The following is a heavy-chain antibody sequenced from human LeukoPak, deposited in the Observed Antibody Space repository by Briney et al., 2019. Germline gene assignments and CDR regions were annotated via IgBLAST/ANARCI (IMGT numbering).Heavy chain of an antibody. CDR1: GFTSSDYY. J-gene: IGHJ4*02. V-gene: IGHV3-11*01. D-gene: IGHD3-22*01. CDR2: ISSSGSTI. CDR3: ARGEGTMIVVVTPFDY. Sequence: GGSLRLSCAASGFTSSDYYMSWIRQAPGKGLEWVSYISSSGSTIYYADSVKGRFTISRDNAKNSLYLQMNSLRAEDTAVYYCARGEGTMIVVVTPFDYWGQGTLVTVSS.